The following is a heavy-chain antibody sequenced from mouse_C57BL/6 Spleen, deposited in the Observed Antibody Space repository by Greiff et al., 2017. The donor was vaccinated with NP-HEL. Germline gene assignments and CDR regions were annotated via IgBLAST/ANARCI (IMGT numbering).Heavy chain of an antibody. V-gene: IGHV1-69*01. CDR2: IDPYDSYT. D-gene: IGHD4-1*01. CDR1: GYTFTSYW. Sequence: QVQLQQPGAELVMPGASVKLSCKASGYTFTSYWMHWVKQRPGQGLEWIGEIDPYDSYTNYNQKFKGKSTLTVDKSSSTAYMQLSSLTSEDSAVYYCARKELGRFDYWGQGTTLTVSS. CDR3: ARKELGRFDY. J-gene: IGHJ2*01.